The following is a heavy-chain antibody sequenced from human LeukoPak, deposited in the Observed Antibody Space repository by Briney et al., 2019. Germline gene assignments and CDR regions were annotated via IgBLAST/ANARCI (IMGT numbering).Heavy chain of an antibody. V-gene: IGHV3-30-3*01. Sequence: PTGRSLRLSCAVSGFTFRKYAIHWVRQAPGKGLGWVAFISYDGSTKYYADSVKGRFTISRDNSQNTLDLQRNSLRAEDMAVYYCARDLSERYSTDYWGQGTLVTVSS. CDR3: ARDLSERYSTDY. CDR2: ISYDGSTK. D-gene: IGHD1-26*01. J-gene: IGHJ4*02. CDR1: GFTFRKYA.